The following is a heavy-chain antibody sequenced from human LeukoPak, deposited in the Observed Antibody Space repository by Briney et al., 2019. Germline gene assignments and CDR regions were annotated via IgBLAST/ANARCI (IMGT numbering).Heavy chain of an antibody. D-gene: IGHD5-18*01. CDR2: MYYTGNT. V-gene: IGHV4-39*07. Sequence: SETLSLTCTVSGGSISSRSYSWGWIRQPPGKGLEWIGSMYYTGNTDYNPSLKSRLTMSVDTSKNQFSLKLSSVTAADTAVYYCARGRGYSYGTAHYFDYWGQGTLVTVSS. CDR3: ARGRGYSYGTAHYFDY. CDR1: GGSISSRSYS. J-gene: IGHJ4*02.